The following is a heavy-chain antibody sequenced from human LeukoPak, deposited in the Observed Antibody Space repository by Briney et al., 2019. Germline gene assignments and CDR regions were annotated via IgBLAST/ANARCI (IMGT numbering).Heavy chain of an antibody. CDR2: ISAYNGNT. V-gene: IGHV1-18*01. D-gene: IGHD3-10*01. J-gene: IGHJ4*02. CDR1: GYTFTSYG. CDR3: ARVYKWSGESPLDY. Sequence: ASVKVSCKASGYTFTSYGISWVRQAPGQGLEWMGWISAYNGNTNYARKLQGRVTMTTDTSTSTAYMELRSLRSDDTAVYYCARVYKWSGESPLDYWGQGTLVTVSS.